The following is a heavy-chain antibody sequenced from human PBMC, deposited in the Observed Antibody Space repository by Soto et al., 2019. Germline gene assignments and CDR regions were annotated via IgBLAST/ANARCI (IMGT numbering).Heavy chain of an antibody. Sequence: SLRLSCAASGFTFSSYAMHWVRQAPGKGLEWVAVISYDGSNKYYADSVKGRFTISRDNSKNTLYLQMNSLRAEDTAVYYCAREKPPLDYWGQGTLVTVSS. V-gene: IGHV3-30-3*01. CDR3: AREKPPLDY. J-gene: IGHJ4*02. CDR1: GFTFSSYA. CDR2: ISYDGSNK.